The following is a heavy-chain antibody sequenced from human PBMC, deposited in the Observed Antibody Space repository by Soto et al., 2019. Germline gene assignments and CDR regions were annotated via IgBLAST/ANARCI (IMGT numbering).Heavy chain of an antibody. V-gene: IGHV3-9*01. Sequence: GGSLRLSCAASGFTFDDYAMHWVRQAPGKGLEWVSGISWNSGSIGYADSVKGRFTISRDNAKNSLYLQMNSLRAEDTALSSCATAAISTFGYSGYDGMDYAFDIWGQGTMVTVSS. J-gene: IGHJ3*02. CDR2: ISWNSGSI. CDR3: ATAAISTFGYSGYDGMDYAFDI. D-gene: IGHD5-12*01. CDR1: GFTFDDYA.